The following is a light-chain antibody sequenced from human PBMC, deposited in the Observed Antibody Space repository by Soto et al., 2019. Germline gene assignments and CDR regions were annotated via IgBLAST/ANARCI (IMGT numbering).Light chain of an antibody. CDR1: SSNIGSKD. Sequence: QSVLTQPPSASGTPGQRVTISCSGSSSNIGSKDVNWYQQLPETAPKVLMYSNNQRPSGVPDRSSGSKSGTSASLAISGLQSEDEADYYCAAWDDSLNGYVFATGTKVTVL. V-gene: IGLV1-44*01. J-gene: IGLJ1*01. CDR3: AAWDDSLNGYV. CDR2: SNN.